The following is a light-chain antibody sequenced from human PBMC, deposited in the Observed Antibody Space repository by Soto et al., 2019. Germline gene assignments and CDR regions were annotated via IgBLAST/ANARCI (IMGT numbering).Light chain of an antibody. V-gene: IGLV2-14*01. Sequence: QSVLTQPASVSGSPGQSITISCTGTSSDVGGYNIFSWYTQPPGKAPKFLIYEVINRPSVVFNRFSGSKFGNTASLTFSGFQVEDEADYYCSSYKSSSPYVFGPGTKVT. CDR3: SSYKSSSPYV. J-gene: IGLJ1*01. CDR1: SSDVGGYNI. CDR2: EVI.